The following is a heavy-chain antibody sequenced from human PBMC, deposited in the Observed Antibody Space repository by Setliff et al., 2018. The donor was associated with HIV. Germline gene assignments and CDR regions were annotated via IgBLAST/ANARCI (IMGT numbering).Heavy chain of an antibody. V-gene: IGHV4-59*08. CDR1: GGSISNYY. J-gene: IGHJ5*02. CDR3: ARHRYYDILFDP. D-gene: IGHD3-9*01. Sequence: SETLSLTCTVSGGSISNYYWSWIRQPPGKGLEWIGYIYYSGSTNYNPSLKSRVTILVDSSRNQFSPRLSSVTAADTAVYYCARHRYYDILFDPWGQGTLVTVSS. CDR2: IYYSGST.